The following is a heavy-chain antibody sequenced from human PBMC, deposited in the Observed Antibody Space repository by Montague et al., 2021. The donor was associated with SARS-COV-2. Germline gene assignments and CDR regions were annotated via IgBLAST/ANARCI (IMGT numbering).Heavy chain of an antibody. CDR2: VNHSGGV. Sequence: SETLSLTCTVHRGSFSGYYWTWIRQPPGKGLEWIGEVNHSGGVXXXPSXXXRVTISVDTSKNHFSLKLRSVTAADTAIYYCARGYCSSTTCYRSLHYWGQGTLVAVSS. CDR1: RGSFSGYY. CDR3: ARGYCSSTTCYRSLHY. D-gene: IGHD2-2*01. V-gene: IGHV4-34*01. J-gene: IGHJ4*02.